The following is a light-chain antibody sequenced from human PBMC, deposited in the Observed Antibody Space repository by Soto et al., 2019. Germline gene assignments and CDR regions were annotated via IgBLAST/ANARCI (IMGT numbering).Light chain of an antibody. CDR3: QQHNLWPWT. V-gene: IGKV3-15*01. CDR1: QSVSSN. J-gene: IGKJ1*01. Sequence: EIVMTQSPATLSVSPGERATLSCRASQSVSSNLAWYQLQPGQAPRLLIYGASNRATGIPARFSGSGSGTEFTLTISSLQSEDFVVYYCQQHNLWPWTFGQGTKVEIK. CDR2: GAS.